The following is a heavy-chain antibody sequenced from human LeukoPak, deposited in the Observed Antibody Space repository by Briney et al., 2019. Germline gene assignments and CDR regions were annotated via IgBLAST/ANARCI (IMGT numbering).Heavy chain of an antibody. CDR2: ISGSGGST. J-gene: IGHJ4*02. D-gene: IGHD3-22*01. V-gene: IGHV3-23*01. CDR1: GFSFSSYW. Sequence: GGSLRLSCVASGFSFSSYWMAWVRQAPGKGLEWVSAISGSGGSTYYADSVKGRFTISRDNSKNTLYLQMNSLRAEDTAVYYCAKDPYYYHSSGYRGYWGQGTLVTVSS. CDR3: AKDPYYYHSSGYRGY.